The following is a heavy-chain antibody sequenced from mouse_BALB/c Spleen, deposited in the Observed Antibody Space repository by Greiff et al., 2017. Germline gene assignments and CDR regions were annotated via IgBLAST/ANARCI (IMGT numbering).Heavy chain of an antibody. V-gene: IGHV2-5-1*01. Sequence: QLVESGPSLVQPSQSLSITCTVSGFSLTSYGVHWVRQSPGRGLEWLGVIWRGGSTDYNAAFMSRLSITKDNSKSQVFFKMNSLQADDTAIYYCAGNYEGFAYWGQGTLVTVSA. CDR3: AGNYEGFAY. D-gene: IGHD2-1*01. J-gene: IGHJ3*01. CDR1: GFSLTSYG. CDR2: IWRGGST.